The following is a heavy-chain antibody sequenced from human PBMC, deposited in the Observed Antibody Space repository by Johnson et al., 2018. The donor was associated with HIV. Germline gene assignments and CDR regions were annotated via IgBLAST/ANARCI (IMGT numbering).Heavy chain of an antibody. V-gene: IGHV3-30*02. CDR3: VKGGHGDYGGEAFDI. J-gene: IGHJ3*02. Sequence: QVQLVESGGGVVQPGGSLRLSCAASGFTFSSYGMHWVRQAPGKGLEWVAFIRYDGANKYYADSVKGRFTISRDNSKNPQHLQMNSLRAADTAVYYCVKGGHGDYGGEAFDIWGQGTMVTVSS. CDR1: GFTFSSYG. CDR2: IRYDGANK. D-gene: IGHD4-17*01.